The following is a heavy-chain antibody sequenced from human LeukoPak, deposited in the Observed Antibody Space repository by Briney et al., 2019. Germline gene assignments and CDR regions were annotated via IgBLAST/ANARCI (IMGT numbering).Heavy chain of an antibody. J-gene: IGHJ4*02. Sequence: SVTVSCKASGYIFNNYGIHWVRQAPGQGLEWMGWISSYNGNTNYAQKLQGRVTMTTDTSTSTAYMELRSLRSDDTAVYYCARDMVRGVIIWDYWGQGTIVTVSS. D-gene: IGHD3-10*01. CDR2: ISSYNGNT. V-gene: IGHV1-18*01. CDR3: ARDMVRGVIIWDY. CDR1: GYIFNNYG.